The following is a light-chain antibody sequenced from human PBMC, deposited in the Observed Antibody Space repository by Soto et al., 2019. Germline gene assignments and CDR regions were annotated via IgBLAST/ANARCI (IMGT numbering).Light chain of an antibody. CDR3: QQRSNWPPRGT. CDR1: QSVSSY. Sequence: EIVSTQSPATLSLSPGERATLSCRASQSVSSYLAWYQQKPGQAPRLLIYDASNRATGIPARFSGSGCGTDFTLTISSLEPEDFAVYYCQQRSNWPPRGTFGQGTKVDIK. J-gene: IGKJ1*01. CDR2: DAS. V-gene: IGKV3-11*01.